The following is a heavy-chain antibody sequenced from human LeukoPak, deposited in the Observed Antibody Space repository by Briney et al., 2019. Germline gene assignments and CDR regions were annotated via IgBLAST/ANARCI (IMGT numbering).Heavy chain of an antibody. CDR2: IYYSGST. Sequence: SETLSLTCTVSGGSISSSSYYWGWIRQPPGKGLEWIGSIYYSGSTYYNPSLKSRVTISVDTSKNQFSLKLSSVTAADTAVYYCASITVFIAVAGTIPDYWGQGTLVTVSS. CDR3: ASITVFIAVAGTIPDY. J-gene: IGHJ4*02. D-gene: IGHD6-19*01. V-gene: IGHV4-39*01. CDR1: GGSISSSSYY.